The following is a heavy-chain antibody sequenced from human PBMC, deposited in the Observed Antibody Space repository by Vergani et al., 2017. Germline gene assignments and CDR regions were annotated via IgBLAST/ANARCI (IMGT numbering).Heavy chain of an antibody. V-gene: IGHV1-2*04. J-gene: IGHJ2*01. D-gene: IGHD4-17*01. CDR2: INPNSGGT. CDR1: GYTFTGYY. Sequence: QVQLVQSGAEVKKPGASVKVSCKASGYTFTGYYMHWVRQAPGQGLEWMGWINPNSGGTNYAQKFQGWVTMTRDTSISTAYMELSSVTAADTAVYYCASVYGADWYFDLWGRGTLVTVSS. CDR3: ASVYGADWYFDL.